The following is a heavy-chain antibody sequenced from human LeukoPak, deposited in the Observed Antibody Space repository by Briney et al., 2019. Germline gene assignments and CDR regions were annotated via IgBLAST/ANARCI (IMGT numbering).Heavy chain of an antibody. J-gene: IGHJ4*02. Sequence: ASVKVSCKASGYTFTGYYMHWVRQAPGQGLEWMGRINPNSGGTNYAQKFQGRVTMTRDTSISTAYMELSRLRSDDTAVYYCARGRGGAFMVRGVNYDYWGQGTLVTVSS. D-gene: IGHD3-10*01. CDR3: ARGRGGAFMVRGVNYDY. V-gene: IGHV1-2*02. CDR1: GYTFTGYY. CDR2: INPNSGGT.